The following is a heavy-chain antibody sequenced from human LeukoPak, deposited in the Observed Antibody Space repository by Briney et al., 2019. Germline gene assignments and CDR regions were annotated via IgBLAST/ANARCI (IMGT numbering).Heavy chain of an antibody. Sequence: GASVTVSCKVSGYTLTELSMHWVRQAPGKGLEWMGGFDPEDGETIYAQKFQGRVTMTEDTSTDTAYMELSSLRSEDTAVYYCATAITIFGVTANWFDPWGQGTLVTVSS. CDR3: ATAITIFGVTANWFDP. V-gene: IGHV1-24*01. J-gene: IGHJ5*02. D-gene: IGHD3-3*01. CDR1: GYTLTELS. CDR2: FDPEDGET.